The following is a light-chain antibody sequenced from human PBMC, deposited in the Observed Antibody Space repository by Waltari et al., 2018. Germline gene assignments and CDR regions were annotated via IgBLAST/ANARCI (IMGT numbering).Light chain of an antibody. CDR3: QQYITYPIT. CDR2: GAS. Sequence: DVQMTQSPSSLSASVGDSVTITCRASQDISIYLAWFQQPPGKAPKSLVYGASCLQSGVPSKFSGSGSGTDFTLTISSLQPEDFATYYCQQYITYPITFGQGTRLEIK. J-gene: IGKJ5*01. CDR1: QDISIY. V-gene: IGKV1-16*02.